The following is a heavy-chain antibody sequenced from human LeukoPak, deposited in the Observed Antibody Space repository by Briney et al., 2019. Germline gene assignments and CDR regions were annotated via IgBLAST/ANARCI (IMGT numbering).Heavy chain of an antibody. D-gene: IGHD3-10*01. J-gene: IGHJ5*02. CDR3: ARGGSGSYFSWLDP. Sequence: ASVKVSCKASGYTFTGYYIHWVRQAPGQGLECTGWINPNSGGTNYAQKFQGRVTTTRDTSISTAYMELSRLRSDDTAVYYCARGGSGSYFSWLDPWGQGTLVTVSS. CDR2: INPNSGGT. CDR1: GYTFTGYY. V-gene: IGHV1-2*02.